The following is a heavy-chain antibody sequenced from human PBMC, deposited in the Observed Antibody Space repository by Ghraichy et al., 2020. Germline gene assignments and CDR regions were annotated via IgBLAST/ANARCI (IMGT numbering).Heavy chain of an antibody. CDR3: AKGHIWSGYYRAWDY. J-gene: IGHJ4*02. CDR2: ISGSGGST. Sequence: GGSLRLSCAASGFTFSSYAMSWVRQAPGKGLEWVSVISGSGGSTYYADSVKGRFTISRDNSKNTLYLQMNSLRAEDTAVYYCAKGHIWSGYYRAWDYWGQGILVTVSS. CDR1: GFTFSSYA. D-gene: IGHD3-3*02. V-gene: IGHV3-23*01.